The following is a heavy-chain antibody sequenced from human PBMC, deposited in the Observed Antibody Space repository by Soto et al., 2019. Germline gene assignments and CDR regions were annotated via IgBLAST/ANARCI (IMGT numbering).Heavy chain of an antibody. CDR3: AKDMYYDFWKSEYFQH. Sequence: EVQLLESGGGLVQPGGSLRLSCAASGFTFSSYAMSWVRQAPGEGLEWVSAISGSGGSTYYADSVKGRFTISRDNSKNTLYLQMNSLIAEDTAVYYCAKDMYYDFWKSEYFQHWGQGTLVTVSS. CDR1: GFTFSSYA. V-gene: IGHV3-23*01. D-gene: IGHD3-3*01. J-gene: IGHJ1*01. CDR2: ISGSGGST.